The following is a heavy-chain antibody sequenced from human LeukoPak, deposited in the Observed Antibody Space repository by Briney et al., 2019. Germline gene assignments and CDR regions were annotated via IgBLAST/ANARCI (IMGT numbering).Heavy chain of an antibody. CDR3: ARDPFRSSFDP. CDR1: GGSMSPYH. Sequence: SETLSLTCTVSGGSMSPYHWTWIRQPAGKGLEWIGRLHTSGNKNYNPSLKGRVTISVDTSKNQFSLEMTSVTAADTAVYFCARDPFRSSFDPWGQGILVTVSS. CDR2: LHTSGNK. D-gene: IGHD6-13*01. J-gene: IGHJ5*02. V-gene: IGHV4-4*07.